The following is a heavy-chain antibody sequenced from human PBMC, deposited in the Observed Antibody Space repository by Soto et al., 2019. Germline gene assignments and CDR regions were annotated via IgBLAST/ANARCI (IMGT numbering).Heavy chain of an antibody. V-gene: IGHV1-3*01. J-gene: IGHJ4*02. Sequence: ASVKVSCKASGYTFTSYAMHWVRQAPGQRLEWMGWINAGNGNTKYSQQFQGRVTITRDTAASTAYMELSSLRSEDTAVYYCARAFSAVYDSSGETPSDSWGQGPLVTVSS. D-gene: IGHD3-22*01. CDR2: INAGNGNT. CDR1: GYTFTSYA. CDR3: ARAFSAVYDSSGETPSDS.